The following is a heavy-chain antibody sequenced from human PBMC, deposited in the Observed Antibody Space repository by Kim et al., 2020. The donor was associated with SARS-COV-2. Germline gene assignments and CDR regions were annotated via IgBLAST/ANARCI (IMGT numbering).Heavy chain of an antibody. CDR3: AKASSWEWELPPDY. J-gene: IGHJ4*02. CDR2: ISWNSGSI. Sequence: GGSLRLSCAASGFTFDDYAMHWVRQAPGKGLEWVSGISWNSGSIGYADSVKGRFTISRDNAKNSLYLQMNSLRAEDTALYYCAKASSWEWELPPDYWGQGTLVTVSS. CDR1: GFTFDDYA. V-gene: IGHV3-9*01. D-gene: IGHD1-26*01.